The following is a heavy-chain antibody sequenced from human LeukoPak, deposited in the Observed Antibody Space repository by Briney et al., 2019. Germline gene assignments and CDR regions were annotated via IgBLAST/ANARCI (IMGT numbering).Heavy chain of an antibody. CDR1: GFTLTYYW. CDR2: INSDGSST. V-gene: IGHV3-74*01. D-gene: IGHD6-19*01. J-gene: IGHJ4*02. CDR3: AKDRREYSSGWSLLFDY. Sequence: PGGSLRLSCAASGFTLTYYWMHWVRQAPGKGLVWVSRINSDGSSTSYADSVKGRFTISRDNSKNTLYLQMNSLRAEDTAVYYCAKDRREYSSGWSLLFDYWGQGTLVTVSS.